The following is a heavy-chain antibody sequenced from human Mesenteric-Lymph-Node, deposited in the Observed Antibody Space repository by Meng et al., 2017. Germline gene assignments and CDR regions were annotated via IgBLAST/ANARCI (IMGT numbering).Heavy chain of an antibody. V-gene: IGHV1-18*01. Sequence: ASVKVSCKASGYTFTSYGISWVRQAPGQGLEWVGWLNGHNRKINYAEKFQGRVTMTTDTSTSTAYLELRSLKSDDTAMYYCARESSSGFFGGRADYWGQGTLVTVSS. CDR2: LNGHNRKI. J-gene: IGHJ4*02. D-gene: IGHD3-22*01. CDR3: ARESSSGFFGGRADY. CDR1: GYTFTSYG.